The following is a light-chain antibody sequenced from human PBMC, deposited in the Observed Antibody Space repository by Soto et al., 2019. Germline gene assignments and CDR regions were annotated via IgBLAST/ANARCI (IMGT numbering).Light chain of an antibody. J-gene: IGKJ5*01. Sequence: VVMTLSPLSLPVTLGKPASISCSSTHSLVYADGNTYLQWFQQRPGQSPRRXIYKISNRDSGVPDRFSGSGSGTDFTLQISRVEAEDVGVYYCMQGTHWPLTFGQGTRLEIK. CDR3: MQGTHWPLT. CDR1: HSLVYADGNTY. CDR2: KIS. V-gene: IGKV2-30*01.